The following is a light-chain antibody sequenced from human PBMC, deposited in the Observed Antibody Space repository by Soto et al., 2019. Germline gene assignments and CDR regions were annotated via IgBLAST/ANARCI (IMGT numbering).Light chain of an antibody. CDR1: QSVSSN. V-gene: IGKV3-15*01. CDR3: QQYNTWPPWT. J-gene: IGKJ1*01. Sequence: EIVMTQSPATLSMATGERATLSCRASQSVSSNLAWYQQKPGQAPRLLIYGASTRATGIPARFSGSGSGTEFTLTISSLQSEDFAVYYCQQYNTWPPWTFGQGTKVEIK. CDR2: GAS.